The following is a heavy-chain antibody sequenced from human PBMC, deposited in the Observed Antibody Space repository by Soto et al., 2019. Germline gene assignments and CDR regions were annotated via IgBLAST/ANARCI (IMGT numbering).Heavy chain of an antibody. D-gene: IGHD3-3*01. J-gene: IGHJ4*02. CDR1: VYTFTSYG. V-gene: IGHV1-18*01. Sequence: XSVKISFEASVYTFTSYGISWVRQAPGQGLEWMGWFSAYNGNTNYAQKLQGRVTMTTDTSTSTAYMELGSLRSDDTAVYYCARVKGIFGVVIASGVDSWGQGPLVTVSS. CDR3: ARVKGIFGVVIASGVDS. CDR2: FSAYNGNT.